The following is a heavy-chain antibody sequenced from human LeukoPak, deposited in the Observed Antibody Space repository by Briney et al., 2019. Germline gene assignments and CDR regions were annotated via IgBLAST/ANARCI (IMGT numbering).Heavy chain of an antibody. J-gene: IGHJ4*02. V-gene: IGHV4-34*01. CDR2: INHSGST. CDR3: ARALRGRQFDY. Sequence: SETLSLTCAVYGGSFSGYYWSWIRQPPGKGLEWIGEINHSGSTNYNPSLKSRVTISVDTSKNQFSLKLSSVTAADTAVCYCARALRGRQFDYWGQGTLVTVSS. CDR1: GGSFSGYY.